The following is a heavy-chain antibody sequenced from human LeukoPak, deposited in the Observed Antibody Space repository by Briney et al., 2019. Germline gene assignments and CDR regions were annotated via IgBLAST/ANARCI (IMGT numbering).Heavy chain of an antibody. Sequence: GGSLRLSCTASGFTFGDYAMSWVRQAPGKGLEWVGFIRSKAYGGTTEYAASVKDRFTISRDDSKSIAYLQMNSLKTEDTAVYYCTSSYSSSRFYFDYWGQGTLVTVSS. CDR1: GFTFGDYA. D-gene: IGHD6-13*01. CDR3: TSSYSSSRFYFDY. J-gene: IGHJ4*02. CDR2: IRSKAYGGTT. V-gene: IGHV3-49*04.